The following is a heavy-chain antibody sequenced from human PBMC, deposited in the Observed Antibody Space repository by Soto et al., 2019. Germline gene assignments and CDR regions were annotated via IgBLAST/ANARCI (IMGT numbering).Heavy chain of an antibody. CDR2: ITSDGSST. CDR3: ARERGGGFGDV. V-gene: IGHV3-74*01. CDR1: GFTFSSYY. J-gene: IGHJ6*02. D-gene: IGHD3-10*01. Sequence: EVQLVESGGGLVQPGGSLRLSCAASGFTFSSYYMNWVRQAPGKGLVWVARITSDGSSTTYADSVKGRFTISRDNAKITLYLQMNSLRAEDTAVYSCARERGGGFGDVWGQGTTVTVSS.